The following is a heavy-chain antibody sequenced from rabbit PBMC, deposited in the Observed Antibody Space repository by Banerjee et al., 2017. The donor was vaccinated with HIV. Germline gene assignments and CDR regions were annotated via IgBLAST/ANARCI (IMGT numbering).Heavy chain of an antibody. Sequence: QEQLEESGGDLVKPEGSLTLTCTASGFSFSGSYGMCWVRQAPGKGLEWIACIATGDGRTYYATWAKGRFTISKTSSTTVTLQMTSLTAADTATYFCVRRYAGSADYTHYFNLWGPGTLVTVS. CDR2: IATGDGRT. J-gene: IGHJ4*01. D-gene: IGHD8-1*01. V-gene: IGHV1S45*01. CDR3: VRRYAGSADYTHYFNL. CDR1: GFSFSGSYG.